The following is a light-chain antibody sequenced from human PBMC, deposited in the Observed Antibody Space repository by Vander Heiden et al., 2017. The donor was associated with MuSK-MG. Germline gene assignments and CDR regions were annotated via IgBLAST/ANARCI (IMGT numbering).Light chain of an antibody. V-gene: IGLV3-21*02. J-gene: IGLJ3*02. CDR1: NIGSKS. Sequence: SYVLTQPPSVSVAPGQTARISCGGVNIGSKSVHWSQQKPGQAPVLVVYDDSDRPSGIPERFSGSNSGNTATLTISRVEAGDEADYYCQVWDSSSDQPVFGGGTKLTVL. CDR3: QVWDSSSDQPV. CDR2: DDS.